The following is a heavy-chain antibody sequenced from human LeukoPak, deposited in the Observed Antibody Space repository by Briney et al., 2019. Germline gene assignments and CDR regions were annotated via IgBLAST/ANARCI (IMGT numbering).Heavy chain of an antibody. CDR1: GGSISSSCYN. D-gene: IGHD3-3*01. Sequence: PSETLTLTCTVSGGSISSSCYNWGGFRQPPGTGLVWIGRIYYSGSTYYNPSLKSRVTISVDTSKNQFSLKLSSVTAADTAVYYCARLYVDFWSGYYTLYYYYYMDVWGKGTTVTVSS. CDR3: ARLYVDFWSGYYTLYYYYYMDV. J-gene: IGHJ6*03. CDR2: IYYSGST. V-gene: IGHV4-39*01.